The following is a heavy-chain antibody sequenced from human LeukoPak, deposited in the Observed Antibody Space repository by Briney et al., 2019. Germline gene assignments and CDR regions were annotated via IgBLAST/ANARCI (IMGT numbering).Heavy chain of an antibody. V-gene: IGHV3-23*01. J-gene: IGHJ4*02. D-gene: IGHD3-16*02. Sequence: GGSLRLSCAASGFIFTSYAMSWVRQAPGKGLEWVSSIGGSGDRTYYADSVKGRFTISRDNSKNTLYLQMNSLRAEDTAVYYCTKDRASKDNGNYPFISFWGQGTLVTVSS. CDR2: IGGSGDRT. CDR1: GFIFTSYA. CDR3: TKDRASKDNGNYPFISF.